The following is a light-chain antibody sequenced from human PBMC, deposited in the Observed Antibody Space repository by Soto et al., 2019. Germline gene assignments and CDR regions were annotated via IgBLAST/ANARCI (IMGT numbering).Light chain of an antibody. Sequence: EIVMTQSPATLSVSPGERATLSCRASQSVSSNLAWYQQKPGQAPRLLIYGASTRATGIPARFSGSGSGTDFPLTISSLPSEDFAVYYCQQYDDWYTFGQGTKLEIK. CDR3: QQYDDWYT. V-gene: IGKV3-15*01. CDR1: QSVSSN. CDR2: GAS. J-gene: IGKJ2*01.